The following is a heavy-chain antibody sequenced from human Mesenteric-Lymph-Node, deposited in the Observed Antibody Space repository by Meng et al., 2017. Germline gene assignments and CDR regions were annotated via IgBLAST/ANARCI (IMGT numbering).Heavy chain of an antibody. Sequence: GSLRLSCAASGFTFSNAWMSWVRQAPGKGLAWIGAINHSGITYYNPSLKSRVTISVDTSKNQFSLRLSSVTAADTAVYYCAREVVPGYFQHWGQGTLVTVSS. V-gene: IGHV4-4*02. CDR2: INHSGIT. J-gene: IGHJ1*01. D-gene: IGHD3-16*02. CDR3: AREVVPGYFQH. CDR1: GFTFSNAW.